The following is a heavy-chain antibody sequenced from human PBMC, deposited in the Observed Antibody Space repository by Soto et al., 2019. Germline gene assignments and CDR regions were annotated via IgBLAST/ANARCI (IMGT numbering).Heavy chain of an antibody. CDR3: LKDIAPGGVDN. D-gene: IGHD5-12*01. Sequence: PGGSLRLSCAASGFTVSSNYMSWVRQAPGKGLEWVSVIYSGGSTYYADSVKGRFTISRDNAKNSLYLQMNSLRAEDSALYYCLKDIAPGGVDNWGQGTLVTISS. CDR1: GFTVSSNY. CDR2: IYSGGST. V-gene: IGHV3-53*05. J-gene: IGHJ4*02.